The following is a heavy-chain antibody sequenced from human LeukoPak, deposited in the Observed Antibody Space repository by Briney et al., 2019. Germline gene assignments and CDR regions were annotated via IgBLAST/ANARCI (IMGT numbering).Heavy chain of an antibody. CDR3: ARPSSGYNSFDY. J-gene: IGHJ4*02. V-gene: IGHV4-59*08. Sequence: SETLSLTCTVSGGSISSYYWSWIRQPPGKGLEWIGYIYYSGSTNYNPSLKSRVTISVDTSKNQFSLKLSSVTAADTAVYYCARPSSGYNSFDYWGQGTLVTVSS. CDR1: GGSISSYY. CDR2: IYYSGST. D-gene: IGHD6-19*01.